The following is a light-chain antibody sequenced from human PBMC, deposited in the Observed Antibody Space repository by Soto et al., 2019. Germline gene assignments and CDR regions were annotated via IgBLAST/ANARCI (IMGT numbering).Light chain of an antibody. J-gene: IGKJ3*01. CDR3: LQHNSTPFT. CDR2: LAS. V-gene: IGKV1-17*01. Sequence: DIQMTQSPSSLSASVGDRVTITCRASQGISDDLGWYQQKPGKAPKRLIFLASRLQSGVPSRFSGSGSGTEFTLTISSLQPEDFATYYCLQHNSTPFTFGPGTKVDIK. CDR1: QGISDD.